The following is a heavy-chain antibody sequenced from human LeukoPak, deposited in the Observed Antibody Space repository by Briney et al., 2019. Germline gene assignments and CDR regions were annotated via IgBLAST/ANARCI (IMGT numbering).Heavy chain of an antibody. D-gene: IGHD2-15*01. CDR3: ARYVGSGLDY. V-gene: IGHV4-59*01. CDR1: GGSISSYY. Sequence: SETLSLTCTVSGGSISSYYWNWIRQPPGKGLEWIGRIYYSGSTNYNPSLKSRLTISVDTSKNHFSLKLSSVTAADTAVYYCARYVGSGLDYWGQGTLVTVCS. J-gene: IGHJ4*02. CDR2: IYYSGST.